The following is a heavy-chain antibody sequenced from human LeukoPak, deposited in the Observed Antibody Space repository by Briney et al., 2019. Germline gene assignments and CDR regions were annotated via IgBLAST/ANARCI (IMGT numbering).Heavy chain of an antibody. CDR2: IYYSGST. J-gene: IGHJ6*02. CDR1: GGSISSYY. D-gene: IGHD3-10*01. CDR3: AGTVRGFYYYGMDV. V-gene: IGHV4-59*08. Sequence: SETLSLTCTVSGGSISSYYWSWIRQSPGKGLEWIGYIYYSGSTNYNPSLKSRVTISVDTSKNQFSLKLSSVTAADTAVYYCAGTVRGFYYYGMDVWGQGTTVTVSS.